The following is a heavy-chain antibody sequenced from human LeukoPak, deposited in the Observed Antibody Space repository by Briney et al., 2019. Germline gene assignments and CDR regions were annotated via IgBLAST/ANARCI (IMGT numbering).Heavy chain of an antibody. CDR2: INPNSGGT. Sequence: ASVKVSCKASGYTFTNYYIHWVRQAPGQGLEWMGWINPNSGGTFYAQNFQGRVTMTRDTSISAAYVELSGLRSDDTAMYYCARASVYGDYINWFDPWGQGTLVTVSS. CDR3: ARASVYGDYINWFDP. J-gene: IGHJ5*02. CDR1: GYTFTNYY. V-gene: IGHV1-2*02. D-gene: IGHD4-17*01.